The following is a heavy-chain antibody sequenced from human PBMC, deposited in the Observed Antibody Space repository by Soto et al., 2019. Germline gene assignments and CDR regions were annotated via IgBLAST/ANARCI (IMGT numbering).Heavy chain of an antibody. V-gene: IGHV1-2*04. J-gene: IGHJ4*02. D-gene: IGHD6-13*01. CDR3: ARDIYIAAAGTAYDY. CDR1: GYTFTRYG. CDR2: INTDGGGT. Sequence: ASVKVSCKASGYTFTRYGIGWARQAPGQGLEWLGWINTDGGGTNYARKFEGSVTMTRDTSINTVYLEVNGLTSDDTAIYSCARDIYIAAAGTAYDYWGQGTLVTVPS.